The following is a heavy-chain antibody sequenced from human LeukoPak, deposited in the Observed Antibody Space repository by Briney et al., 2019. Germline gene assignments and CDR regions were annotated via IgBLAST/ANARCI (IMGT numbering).Heavy chain of an antibody. CDR1: GFTFEDHA. CDR3: ARDFSNGYFRHFDF. J-gene: IGHJ4*02. V-gene: IGHV3-9*01. D-gene: IGHD3-22*01. CDR2: ISWKSNNI. Sequence: HPGRSLRLSCVTSGFTFEDHAMHWVRQGPGKGLEWLAGISWKSNNIIYADSVRGRVTISRDNAKNSLFLQMNSLGVEDTALYYCARDFSNGYFRHFDFWGRGTQVTVSS.